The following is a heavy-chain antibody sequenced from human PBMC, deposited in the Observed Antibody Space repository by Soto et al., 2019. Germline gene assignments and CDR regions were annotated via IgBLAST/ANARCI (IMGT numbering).Heavy chain of an antibody. Sequence: QAQLVQSGAEVKKPGASVKVSCKASGYTFTTYDINWVRQAPGQGLEWMGWVNPHSGKTEFSQKFQGRLSMTTNSSINTAYMELSSLTSEDTAMYYCARAEAWNFFYWFDPWGRGTLVTVAS. CDR2: VNPHSGKT. V-gene: IGHV1-8*01. D-gene: IGHD1-7*01. CDR3: ARAEAWNFFYWFDP. CDR1: GYTFTTYD. J-gene: IGHJ5*02.